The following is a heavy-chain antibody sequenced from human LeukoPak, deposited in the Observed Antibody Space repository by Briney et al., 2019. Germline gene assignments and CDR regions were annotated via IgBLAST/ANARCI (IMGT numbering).Heavy chain of an antibody. J-gene: IGHJ4*02. CDR2: IYYNGDT. CDR1: GGSISSGGYS. V-gene: IGHV4-61*08. D-gene: IGHD5-18*01. CDR3: ARVLRAASWRSYDY. Sequence: SQTLSLTCAVSGGSISSGGYSWSWIRQPPGKGLEWIGYIYYNGDTNYNPSLKSRVIISIDTSSNQFSLRLNSMTAADTAVYYCARVLRAASWRSYDYWGQGSLVTVSS.